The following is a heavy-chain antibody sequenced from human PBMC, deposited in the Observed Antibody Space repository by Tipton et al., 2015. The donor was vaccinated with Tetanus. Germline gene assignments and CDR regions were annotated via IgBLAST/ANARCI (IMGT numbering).Heavy chain of an antibody. CDR1: GYTFTDYY. Sequence: QSGAEVKKPGASVKVSCKASGYTFTDYYMHWVRQAPGQGLEWMGWIDPNSGGTNYAHKFRGRVSMTSDTSINTAYLELSGLTSDDTAVYYCARDIVSGHHVFDCWGRRTLVTVSS. V-gene: IGHV1-2*07. CDR3: ARDIVSGHHVFDC. J-gene: IGHJ4*02. D-gene: IGHD2-15*01. CDR2: IDPNSGGT.